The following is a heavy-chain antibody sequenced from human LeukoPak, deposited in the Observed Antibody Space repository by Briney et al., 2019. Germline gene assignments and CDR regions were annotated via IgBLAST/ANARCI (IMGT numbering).Heavy chain of an antibody. D-gene: IGHD2-8*01. J-gene: IGHJ6*03. V-gene: IGHV4-61*02. Sequence: SETLSLTCTVSGGSISSGSYYWSWIRQPAGKGLEWIGRIYTSGSTNYNPSLKSRVTISVDTSKNQFSLKLSSVTAADTAVYYCARDNGAAWNMDVWGKGTTVTVSS. CDR1: GGSISSGSYY. CDR2: IYTSGST. CDR3: ARDNGAAWNMDV.